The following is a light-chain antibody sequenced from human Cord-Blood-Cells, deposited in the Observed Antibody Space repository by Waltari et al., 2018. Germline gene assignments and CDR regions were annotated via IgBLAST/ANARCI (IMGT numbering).Light chain of an antibody. Sequence: QSALTQPASVSGSPGQSITISCTGTSSDVGGYNYVSWYQQHPGKAPKLMIYDVSKRPSGVSKRFSGSKSGTTASLPISGLQAEDEADYYCSSYTSSSTYVVFGGGTKLTVL. J-gene: IGLJ2*01. V-gene: IGLV2-14*01. CDR3: SSYTSSSTYVV. CDR2: DVS. CDR1: SSDVGGYNY.